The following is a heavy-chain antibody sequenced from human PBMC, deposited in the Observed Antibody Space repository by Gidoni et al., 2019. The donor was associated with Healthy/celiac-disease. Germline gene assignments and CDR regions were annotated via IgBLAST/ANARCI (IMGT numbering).Heavy chain of an antibody. CDR3: ARGRRWLVHWFDP. V-gene: IGHV4-34*01. J-gene: IGHJ5*02. Sequence: QVQLQQWGAGLLKPSETLSLTCAVYGGSFSGYYWSWIRQPPGKGLELIGEINHSGSTNYNPSLKSRVIISVDTSKNQFSLKLSSVTAADTAVYYCARGRRWLVHWFDPWGQGTLVTVSS. CDR2: INHSGST. D-gene: IGHD6-19*01. CDR1: GGSFSGYY.